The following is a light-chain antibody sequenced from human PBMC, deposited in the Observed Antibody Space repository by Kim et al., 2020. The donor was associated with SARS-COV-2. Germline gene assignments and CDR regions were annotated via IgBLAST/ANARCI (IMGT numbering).Light chain of an antibody. J-gene: IGLJ1*01. CDR1: SSDVGGYNH. CDR3: SSYTSSSTYV. CDR2: DVI. V-gene: IGLV2-14*01. Sequence: QSALTQPASVSGSPGQSLTISCTGTSSDVGGYNHVSWYQQHPGKAPKLMIYDVIKRPSGVSNRFSGSKSGNTASLTISGLQAEDEADYYCSSYTSSSTYVFGTGTKVTVL.